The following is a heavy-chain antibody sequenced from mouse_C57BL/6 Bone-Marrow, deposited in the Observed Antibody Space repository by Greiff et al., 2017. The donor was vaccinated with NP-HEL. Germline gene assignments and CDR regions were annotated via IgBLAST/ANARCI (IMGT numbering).Heavy chain of an antibody. CDR1: GYTFTSYW. CDR2: IHPNSGST. Sequence: QVQLQQPGAELVKPGASVKLSCKASGYTFTSYWMHWVKQRPGQGLEWIGMIHPNSGSTNYNEKFKSKATLTVDKSSSTAYMQLSSLTSEDSAVYYCASVIYYDYDGYYFDYWGQGTTLTVSS. J-gene: IGHJ2*01. V-gene: IGHV1-64*01. D-gene: IGHD2-4*01. CDR3: ASVIYYDYDGYYFDY.